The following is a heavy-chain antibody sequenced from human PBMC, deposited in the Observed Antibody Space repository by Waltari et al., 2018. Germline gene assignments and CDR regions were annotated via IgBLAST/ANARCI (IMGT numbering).Heavy chain of an antibody. V-gene: IGHV3-21*01. CDR2: ISSSSSYI. J-gene: IGHJ4*02. CDR3: ARGLTTVTTSPFDY. CDR1: GLTFSSYS. Sequence: EVQRVESGGGLVRPGGSLRLSGAASGLTFSSYSMNGVRQVPGKGLRSVSTISSSSSYIYYADSVKCRFTIARDNAKNSLYLQMNSLRAEDTAVYYCARGLTTVTTSPFDYWGQGTLVTISS. D-gene: IGHD4-4*01.